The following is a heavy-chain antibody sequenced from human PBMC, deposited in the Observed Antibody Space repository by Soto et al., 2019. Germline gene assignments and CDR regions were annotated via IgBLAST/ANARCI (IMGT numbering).Heavy chain of an antibody. D-gene: IGHD3-9*01. V-gene: IGHV4-59*01. CDR2: IYYSGST. CDR3: ARGRYYDILTGYYYGMDV. CDR1: GGSISSYY. Sequence: QVQLQESGPGLVKPSETLSLTCTVSGGSISSYYWSWIRQPPGKGLEWIGYIYYSGSTNYNPSLKSRVTISVDTSKNQFSLKLSSVTAADTVVYYCARGRYYDILTGYYYGMDVWGQGTTVTVSS. J-gene: IGHJ6*02.